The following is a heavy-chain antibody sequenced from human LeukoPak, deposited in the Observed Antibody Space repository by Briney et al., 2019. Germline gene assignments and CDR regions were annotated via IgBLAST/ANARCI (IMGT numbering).Heavy chain of an antibody. V-gene: IGHV1-18*01. J-gene: IGHJ6*02. CDR2: ISAYNGNT. CDR3: ARDGITGTRPYYYYYYGMDV. Sequence: ASVKVSCKASGYTFTSYGISWVRQAPGQGLEWMGWISAYNGNTNYAQKLQGRVTMTTDTSTSTAYMELRSLRSDDTAVYYCARDGITGTRPYYYYYYGMDVWGQGTTVTVSS. CDR1: GYTFTSYG. D-gene: IGHD1-7*01.